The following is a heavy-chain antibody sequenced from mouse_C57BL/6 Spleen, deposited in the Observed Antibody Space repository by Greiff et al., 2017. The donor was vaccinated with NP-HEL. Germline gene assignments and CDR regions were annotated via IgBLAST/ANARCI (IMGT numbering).Heavy chain of an antibody. CDR1: GYTFTSYW. D-gene: IGHD1-1*01. Sequence: VQLQQPGAELVKPGASVKLSCKASGYTFTSYWMHWVKQRPGQGLEWIGMIHPNSGSTNYNEKFKSKATLTVDKSSSTAYMQLRSLTSEDSAVYYCARYYGSSYRYFDVWGTGTTVTVSS. CDR2: IHPNSGST. CDR3: ARYYGSSYRYFDV. J-gene: IGHJ1*03. V-gene: IGHV1-64*01.